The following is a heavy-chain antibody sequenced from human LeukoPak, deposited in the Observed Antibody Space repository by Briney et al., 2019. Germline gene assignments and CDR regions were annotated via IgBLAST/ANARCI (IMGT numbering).Heavy chain of an antibody. J-gene: IGHJ4*02. CDR2: IIPILGIA. CDR3: ARDRDRSGSQSY. D-gene: IGHD1-26*01. Sequence: SMKVSCKASGGTFSSYAISWVRQAPGQGLEWMGRIIPILGIANYAQKFQGRVTITADKSTSTAYMELRTLRSDDTAVYYCARDRDRSGSQSYWGQGTLVTVSS. V-gene: IGHV1-69*04. CDR1: GGTFSSYA.